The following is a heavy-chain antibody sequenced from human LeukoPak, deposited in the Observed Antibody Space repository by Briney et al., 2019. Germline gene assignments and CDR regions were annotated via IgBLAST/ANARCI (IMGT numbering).Heavy chain of an antibody. Sequence: GGSLRLSCAASGFIFRNYGMHWVRQAPGKGLEWVACIRYDGGKYGDSVKGRVTISRDDSNDMVYLQMDSLRNEDTAVYYCTREDRDFDSGSQGTLVFVSS. CDR2: IRYDGG. CDR1: GFIFRNYG. V-gene: IGHV3-30*02. CDR3: TREDRDFDS. J-gene: IGHJ4*02.